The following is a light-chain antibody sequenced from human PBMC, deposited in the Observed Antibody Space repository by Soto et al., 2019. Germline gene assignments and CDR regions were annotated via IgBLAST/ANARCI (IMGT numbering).Light chain of an antibody. J-gene: IGKJ3*01. V-gene: IGKV3-20*01. Sequence: EIVLTQSPGTLSLSPVESATLSCRASQSVNTYLGWYQQKPGQAPRLLIYGASIRATGIPDRFSASGSGTDFSLTISRLEPEDFAVYYCQRPGSTPTFGPGTNV. CDR2: GAS. CDR1: QSVNTY. CDR3: QRPGSTPT.